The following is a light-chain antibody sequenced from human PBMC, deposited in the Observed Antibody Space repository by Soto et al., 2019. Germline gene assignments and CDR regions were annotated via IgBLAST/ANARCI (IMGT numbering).Light chain of an antibody. J-gene: IGKJ5*01. CDR3: QQRSNWPPIT. CDR2: DAS. Sequence: EIVLTQSPATLSLSPGERATLSCRASQSVSSYLAWYQQKPGQAPRLLIYDASNWATGIPARFSGSGSGTDFTLTFSSLEPEDFAVYYCQQRSNWPPITFGQGTRLEIK. CDR1: QSVSSY. V-gene: IGKV3-11*01.